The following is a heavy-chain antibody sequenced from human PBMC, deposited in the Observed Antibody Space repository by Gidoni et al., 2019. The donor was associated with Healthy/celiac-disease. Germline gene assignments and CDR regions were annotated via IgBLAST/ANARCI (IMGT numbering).Heavy chain of an antibody. V-gene: IGHV3-13*01. CDR3: ARALYYDFWSGHGGAFDI. CDR2: IGPAGDT. Sequence: EVQLVESGGGLVQPGGSLRRSCAASGFTFSSYDMHWVRQATGKGLEWVSSIGPAGDTYYPGSVKGRFTISRENAKNSLYLQMNSLRAGDTAVYYCARALYYDFWSGHGGAFDIWGQGTMVTVSS. D-gene: IGHD3-3*01. J-gene: IGHJ3*02. CDR1: GFTFSSYD.